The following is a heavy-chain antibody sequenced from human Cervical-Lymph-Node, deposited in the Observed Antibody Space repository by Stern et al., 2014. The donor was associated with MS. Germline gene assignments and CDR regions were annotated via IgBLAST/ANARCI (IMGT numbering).Heavy chain of an antibody. CDR2: ITTHSGNT. CDR3: ARSSTWYFDY. CDR1: GYTFTSYD. Sequence: QVQLVQSGTEVKKPGASVKVFCKASGYTFTSYDIAWVQQVPGQGLDWMGWITTHSGNTDYAQKVQDRVTLTADTSTNTAYMELRNLRSDDTAVYYCARSSTWYFDYWGQGTLVTVSS. D-gene: IGHD6-13*01. V-gene: IGHV1-18*01. J-gene: IGHJ4*02.